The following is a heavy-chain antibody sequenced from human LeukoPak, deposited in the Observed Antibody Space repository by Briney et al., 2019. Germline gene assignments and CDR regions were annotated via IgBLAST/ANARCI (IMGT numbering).Heavy chain of an antibody. J-gene: IGHJ4*02. Sequence: SETLSLTCTVSGGSISSSSYYWGWIRQPPGKGLEWIGSIYYSGSNYYNPSLKSRVTISVDTSKNQFSLKLSSVTAADTAVYYCARVGSGSYYFDYWGQGTLVTVSS. CDR2: IYYSGSN. CDR1: GGSISSSSYY. D-gene: IGHD1-26*01. CDR3: ARVGSGSYYFDY. V-gene: IGHV4-39*07.